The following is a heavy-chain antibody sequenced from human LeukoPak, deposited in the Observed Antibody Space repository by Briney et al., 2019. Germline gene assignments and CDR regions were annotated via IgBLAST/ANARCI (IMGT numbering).Heavy chain of an antibody. V-gene: IGHV4-59*08. D-gene: IGHD6-19*01. CDR2: IYYGGST. CDR3: ARWANSGWYGDY. CDR1: GVSISSYY. Sequence: PSETLSLTCTVSGVSISSYYWSWIRQPPGKGLEWVGYIYYGGSTNYDPSLKSRVTISVDTSKNQFSLKLSSVTAADTAVYYCARWANSGWYGDYWGQGTLVTVSS. J-gene: IGHJ4*02.